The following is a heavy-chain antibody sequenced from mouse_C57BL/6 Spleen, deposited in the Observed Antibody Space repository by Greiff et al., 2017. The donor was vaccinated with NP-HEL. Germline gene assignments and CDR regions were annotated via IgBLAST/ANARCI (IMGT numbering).Heavy chain of an antibody. CDR1: GYTFTSYW. J-gene: IGHJ2*01. V-gene: IGHV1-69*01. CDR2: IDPSDSYT. CDR3: ARGDSYYFDD. Sequence: QVQLQQPGAELVMPGASVKLSCKASGYTFTSYWMHWVKQRPGPGLEWIGEIDPSDSYTNYNQKFKGKSTWTVDKSSSTAYMQLSSLTSEDAAVYYCARGDSYYFDDWGQGTTLTVSS.